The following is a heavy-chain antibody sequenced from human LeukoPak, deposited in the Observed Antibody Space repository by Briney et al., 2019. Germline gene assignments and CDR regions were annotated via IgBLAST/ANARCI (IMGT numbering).Heavy chain of an antibody. D-gene: IGHD3-16*01. CDR1: GGSISSSSYY. V-gene: IGHV4-39*01. Sequence: KPSETLSLTCTVSGGSISSSSYYWGWIRQPPGKGLEWIGSIYYSGSTYHNPSLKSRVTISVDTSKNQFSLKLSSVTAADTAVYYCARIMRTGGWFDPWGQGTLVTVSS. J-gene: IGHJ5*02. CDR2: IYYSGST. CDR3: ARIMRTGGWFDP.